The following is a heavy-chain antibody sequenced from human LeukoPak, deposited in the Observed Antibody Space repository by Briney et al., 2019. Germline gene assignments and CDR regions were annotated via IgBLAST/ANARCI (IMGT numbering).Heavy chain of an antibody. Sequence: GGSLRLSCAASGFTFSSFWMSWVRQAPGKGLEWVANIKEDGSEKYYVDSVKGRFAISRDNPQNSLYLQMSSLRAEDTALYFYARDDGYRSYDYGGQGTLVTVSS. CDR1: GFTFSSFW. J-gene: IGHJ4*02. D-gene: IGHD5-24*01. CDR3: ARDDGYRSYDY. CDR2: IKEDGSEK. V-gene: IGHV3-7*01.